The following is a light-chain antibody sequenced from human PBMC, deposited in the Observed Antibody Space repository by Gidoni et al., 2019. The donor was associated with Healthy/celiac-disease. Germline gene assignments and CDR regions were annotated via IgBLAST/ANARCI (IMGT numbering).Light chain of an antibody. V-gene: IGKV1-9*01. CDR1: QGMSSY. CDR3: QQLNSYPRT. J-gene: IGKJ1*01. CDR2: AAS. Sequence: IQLTPPPSPLYASVGDRVTITCRASQGMSSYLAWYQQKPGKAPKLLIYAASTLQSGVPSRFSGSGSGTDFTLTISSLQPEDFATYYCQQLNSYPRTFXXXTKVEIK.